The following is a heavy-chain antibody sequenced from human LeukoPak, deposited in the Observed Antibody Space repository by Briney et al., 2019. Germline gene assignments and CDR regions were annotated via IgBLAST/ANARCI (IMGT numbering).Heavy chain of an antibody. Sequence: GASVKVSCKASGGTFSSYAISWVRQAPGQGLEWMGRIIPILGIANYAQKFQGRVTITADKSTSTAYMELSSLRSEDTAVYYCARQGGSYYEIDYWGQGTLVTVSS. CDR3: ARQGGSYYEIDY. CDR2: IIPILGIA. V-gene: IGHV1-69*04. CDR1: GGTFSSYA. D-gene: IGHD1-26*01. J-gene: IGHJ4*02.